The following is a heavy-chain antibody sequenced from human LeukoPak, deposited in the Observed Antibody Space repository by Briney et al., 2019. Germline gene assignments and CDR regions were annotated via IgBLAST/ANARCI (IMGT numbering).Heavy chain of an antibody. D-gene: IGHD3-22*01. CDR2: IRSKANSYAT. CDR3: TSWANYYDSSGYWSMPDY. CDR1: GFTFSGSA. J-gene: IGHJ4*02. V-gene: IGHV3-73*01. Sequence: GGSLRLSCAASGFTFSGSAMHWVRQASGKGLEWVGRIRSKANSYATAYAASVKGRFTISRDDSKNTAYLQMNSLKSDDTAVYYCTSWANYYDSSGYWSMPDYWGQGTLVTASS.